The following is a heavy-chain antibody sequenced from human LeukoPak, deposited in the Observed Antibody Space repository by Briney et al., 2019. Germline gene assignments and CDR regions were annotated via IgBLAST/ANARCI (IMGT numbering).Heavy chain of an antibody. Sequence: ASVKVSFKASGYTFTSYYIHWVRQAPGQGRGGMGIINPSGDTTRYAQKFQGRVTMNRDMSTRTLYMELSSLGSEDTAVYYCAARSEAVAGQYYYYGMDVWGQGTTVTVSS. J-gene: IGHJ6*02. D-gene: IGHD6-19*01. CDR2: INPSGDTT. V-gene: IGHV1-46*01. CDR3: AARSEAVAGQYYYYGMDV. CDR1: GYTFTSYY.